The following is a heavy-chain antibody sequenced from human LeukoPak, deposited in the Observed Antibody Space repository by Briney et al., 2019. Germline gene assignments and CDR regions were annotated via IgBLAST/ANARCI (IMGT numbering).Heavy chain of an antibody. J-gene: IGHJ4*02. D-gene: IGHD3-16*01. Sequence: GASVKVSCKASGYTFTNFDINWVRQATGQGLEWMGWMNPNSGNTGYAQKFQGRVAFSRDTSTSTAYMELTNLIFDDTALYYCARGRVIGGVAPRKIYFDSWGEGTLVTVYS. CDR3: ARGRVIGGVAPRKIYFDS. CDR1: GYTFTNFD. V-gene: IGHV1-8*01. CDR2: MNPNSGNT.